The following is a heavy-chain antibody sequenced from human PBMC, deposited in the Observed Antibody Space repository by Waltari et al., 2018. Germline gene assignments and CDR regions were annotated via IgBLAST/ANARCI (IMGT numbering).Heavy chain of an antibody. CDR1: GGSFSGYY. D-gene: IGHD2-2*02. V-gene: IGHV4-34*01. CDR3: ARGGCSSTSCYTSPLGFDY. CDR2: INHSGST. J-gene: IGHJ4*02. Sequence: QVQLQQWGAGLLKPSETLSLTCAVYGGSFSGYYWSWIRQPPGKGLEWIGEINHSGSTNYNPSLKSRVTISVDTSKNQFSLKLSSVTAADTAVYYCARGGCSSTSCYTSPLGFDYWGQGTLVTVSS.